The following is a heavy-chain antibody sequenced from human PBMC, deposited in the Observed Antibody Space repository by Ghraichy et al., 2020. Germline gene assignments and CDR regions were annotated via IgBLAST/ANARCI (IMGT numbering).Heavy chain of an antibody. CDR2: IYHSGRT. Sequence: SQTLSLTCSVSGYSITSDYYWAWIRLPPGKGLEWIATIYHSGRTYFNPSLKSRVTISLDSSKNQFSLKVTSVTAADTAMYYCARAGGETYYYYFPMDVWGQGTTVTVSS. CDR1: GYSITSDYY. V-gene: IGHV4-38-2*02. J-gene: IGHJ6*02. D-gene: IGHD1-14*01. CDR3: ARAGGETYYYYFPMDV.